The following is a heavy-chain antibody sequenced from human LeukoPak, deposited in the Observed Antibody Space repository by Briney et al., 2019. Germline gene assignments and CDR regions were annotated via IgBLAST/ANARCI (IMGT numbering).Heavy chain of an antibody. J-gene: IGHJ5*01. CDR3: ARTEGTVAYDS. V-gene: IGHV3-74*01. D-gene: IGHD4-23*01. Sequence: GGSLRLSCAASGFTFSSYWMHWVRQAPGKGLGWVSRINSDGSGTIYADSERGRFTISRDNAKNTLYLQVNSLRAEDTAVYYCARTEGTVAYDSWGQGTLVTVS. CDR1: GFTFSSYW. CDR2: INSDGSGT.